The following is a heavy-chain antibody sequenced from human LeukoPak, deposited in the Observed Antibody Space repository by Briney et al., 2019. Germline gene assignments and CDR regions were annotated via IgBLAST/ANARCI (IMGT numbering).Heavy chain of an antibody. J-gene: IGHJ3*02. CDR3: ARAYTVTFAFDI. CDR2: FDPEDGET. Sequence: ASVKVSCKVSGYTLTELSMHWVRQAPGKGLEWMGGFDPEDGETIYAQKFQGRVTMTEDTSTDTAYMELSSLRSEDTAVYYCARAYTVTFAFDIWGQGTMVTVSS. CDR1: GYTLTELS. D-gene: IGHD4-17*01. V-gene: IGHV1-24*01.